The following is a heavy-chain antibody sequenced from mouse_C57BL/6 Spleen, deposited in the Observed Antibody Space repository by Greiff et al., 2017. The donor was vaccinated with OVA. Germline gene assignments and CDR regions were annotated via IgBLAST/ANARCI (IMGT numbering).Heavy chain of an antibody. CDR1: GFTFSDYG. D-gene: IGHD2-3*01. Sequence: EVKVEESGGGLVKPGGSLKLSCAASGFTFSDYGMHWVRQAPEKGLEWVAYISSGSSTIYYADTVKGRFTISRDNAKNTLFLQMTSLRSEDTAMYYCARLGLLYYAMDYWGQGTSVTVSS. J-gene: IGHJ4*01. V-gene: IGHV5-17*01. CDR3: ARLGLLYYAMDY. CDR2: ISSGSSTI.